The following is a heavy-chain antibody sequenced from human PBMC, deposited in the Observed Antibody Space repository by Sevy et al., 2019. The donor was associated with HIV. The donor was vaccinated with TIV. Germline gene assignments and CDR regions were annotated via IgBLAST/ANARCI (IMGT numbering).Heavy chain of an antibody. CDR1: GFNVNDIY. CDR2: MYSGVGT. Sequence: GGSLRLSCAASGFNVNDIYINWVRQAPGKGLEWVSVMYSGVGTYYADSVKGRFTISRDDSKNTLYLQMSSLRVEDAAVYYCARDWGVGNYRAMDVWGPGTTVTVSS. D-gene: IGHD3-16*01. V-gene: IGHV3-53*01. CDR3: ARDWGVGNYRAMDV. J-gene: IGHJ6*02.